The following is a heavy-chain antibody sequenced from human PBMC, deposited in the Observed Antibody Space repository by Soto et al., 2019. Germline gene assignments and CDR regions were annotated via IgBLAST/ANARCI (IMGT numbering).Heavy chain of an antibody. CDR2: IYYSGST. CDR3: ARAAAAGPDYFDY. CDR1: GGSISSYY. D-gene: IGHD6-13*01. V-gene: IGHV4-59*01. J-gene: IGHJ4*02. Sequence: PSETLSLTCTVSGGSISSYYWSWIRQPPGKGLEWIGYIYYSGSTNYNPSLKSRVTISVDTSKNQFSLKLSSVTAADTAVYYCARAAAAGPDYFDYWGQGTLATVSS.